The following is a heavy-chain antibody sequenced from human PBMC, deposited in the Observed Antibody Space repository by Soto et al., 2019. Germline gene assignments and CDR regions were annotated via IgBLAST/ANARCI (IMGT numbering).Heavy chain of an antibody. V-gene: IGHV1-3*01. CDR2: INAANGDT. J-gene: IGHJ5*02. D-gene: IGHD6-13*01. CDR1: GYTFTSYG. CDR3: VRRHVSATGIDWFDP. Sequence: QVQLEQSGTEVKKPGASVKVSCKASGYTFTSYGIHWVRQAPGQRLAWMGWINAANGDTKYSPKFQGRFTITRDPSASTAYMELSSLRSEDTAVYYCVRRHVSATGIDWFDPWGQGTLVTVSS.